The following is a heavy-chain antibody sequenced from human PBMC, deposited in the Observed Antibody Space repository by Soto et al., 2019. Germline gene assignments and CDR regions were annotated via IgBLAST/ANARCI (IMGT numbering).Heavy chain of an antibody. CDR2: IIPIFGTA. V-gene: IGHV1-69*05. D-gene: IGHD2-2*01. CDR3: ARTLGVVPAAKAHYYYYGMDV. Sequence: SVKVSCKASGGTFSSYAISWVRQAPGQGLEWMGGIIPIFGTANYAQKLQGRVTMTTDTSTSTAYMELRSLRSDDTAVYYCARTLGVVPAAKAHYYYYGMDVWGQGTTVTVSS. CDR1: GGTFSSYA. J-gene: IGHJ6*02.